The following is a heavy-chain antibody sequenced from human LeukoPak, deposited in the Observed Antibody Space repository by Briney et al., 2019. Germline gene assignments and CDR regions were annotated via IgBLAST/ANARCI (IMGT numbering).Heavy chain of an antibody. Sequence: ASVKVSCKASGYTFTSYGISWVRQAPGQGLEWMGLISTYNGNTNYAQKLQGRVTMTTDTSTSTAYMELRSLRSDDTAVYYCARALIVGSWYGIHFDYWGQGTLVTVSS. D-gene: IGHD6-13*01. J-gene: IGHJ4*02. CDR2: ISTYNGNT. V-gene: IGHV1-18*01. CDR1: GYTFTSYG. CDR3: ARALIVGSWYGIHFDY.